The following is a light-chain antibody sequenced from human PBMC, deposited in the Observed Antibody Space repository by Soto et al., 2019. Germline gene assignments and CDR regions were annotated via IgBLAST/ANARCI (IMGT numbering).Light chain of an antibody. J-gene: IGLJ1*01. Sequence: QSALTQPASVSGSPGQSITISCTGTSSDVGGYYYVSWYQHHPGNAPKLIIYQVSNRPSGVSNRFSGSESVNRASLTISVLQAEDEGDYYCSSYTSSKTFYVFGTGTKLTVL. CDR1: SSDVGGYYY. CDR3: SSYTSSKTFYV. V-gene: IGLV2-14*01. CDR2: QVS.